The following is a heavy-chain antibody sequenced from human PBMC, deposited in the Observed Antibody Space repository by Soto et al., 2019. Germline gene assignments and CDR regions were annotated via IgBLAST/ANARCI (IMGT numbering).Heavy chain of an antibody. V-gene: IGHV3-23*01. J-gene: IGHJ4*02. CDR3: ANSSVVVPAPDTYYFDF. Sequence: TGGSLRLSCAASGVTFSSYAMSWVRQAPGKGLEWVSAISGSGGSTYYADSVKGRFTISRDNSKNKLYLQMNSLRAEDTAVYYCANSSVVVPAPDTYYFDFWGQGTLVTVSS. CDR1: GVTFSSYA. CDR2: ISGSGGST. D-gene: IGHD2-2*01.